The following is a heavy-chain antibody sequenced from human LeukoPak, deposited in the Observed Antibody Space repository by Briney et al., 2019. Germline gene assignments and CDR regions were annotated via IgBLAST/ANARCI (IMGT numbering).Heavy chain of an antibody. CDR3: AKDRGLGYCSGGSCYTDLYFDY. CDR2: ISGSGGST. Sequence: GGSLRLSCAASGFTFSSYAMSWVRQAPGKGLEWVSAISGSGGSTYYADSVKGRFTISRDNSKNTLYLQMNSLRAEDTAVYYCAKDRGLGYCSGGSCYTDLYFDYWGQGTLVTVSS. V-gene: IGHV3-23*01. J-gene: IGHJ4*02. D-gene: IGHD2-15*01. CDR1: GFTFSSYA.